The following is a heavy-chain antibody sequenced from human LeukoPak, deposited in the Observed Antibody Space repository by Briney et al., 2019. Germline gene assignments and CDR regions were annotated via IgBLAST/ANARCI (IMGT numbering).Heavy chain of an antibody. CDR3: ARDNDESNRFDP. V-gene: IGHV1-8*01. Sequence: GASVKVSCKASGYTFTSYDINWVRQATGQGLEWMGWMNPNSGNTGYAQKFQGRVTMTRNTSISTAYMELSSLRSEDTAVYYSARDNDESNRFDPWGQGTLVTVSS. D-gene: IGHD1-1*01. CDR2: MNPNSGNT. J-gene: IGHJ5*02. CDR1: GYTFTSYD.